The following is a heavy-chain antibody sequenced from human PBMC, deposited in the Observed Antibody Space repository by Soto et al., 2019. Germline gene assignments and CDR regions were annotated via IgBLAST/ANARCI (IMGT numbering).Heavy chain of an antibody. V-gene: IGHV1-69*06. D-gene: IGHD2-15*01. J-gene: IGHJ3*02. CDR2: IIPIFGTA. Sequence: SVKVSCKASGGTFSSYAISWVRQAPGQGLEWMGGIIPIFGTANYAQKFQGRVTITADKSTSTAYMELSSLRSEDTAVYYCASGVTPHCSGGSCYSWTFDIWGQGTMVTVSS. CDR3: ASGVTPHCSGGSCYSWTFDI. CDR1: GGTFSSYA.